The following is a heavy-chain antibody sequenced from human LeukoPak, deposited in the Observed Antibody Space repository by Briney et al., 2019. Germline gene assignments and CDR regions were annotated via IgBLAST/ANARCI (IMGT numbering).Heavy chain of an antibody. CDR1: GGSFSGYY. Sequence: SETLSLTCAVYGGSFSGYYWSWIRQPPGKGLEWIGEINHGGSTNYNPSLKSRVTISVNTSKNQFSLKLSSVTAADTAVYYCARGRLGCSGGSCYCCNFDYWGQGTLVTVSS. J-gene: IGHJ4*02. D-gene: IGHD2-15*01. CDR2: INHGGST. V-gene: IGHV4-34*01. CDR3: ARGRLGCSGGSCYCCNFDY.